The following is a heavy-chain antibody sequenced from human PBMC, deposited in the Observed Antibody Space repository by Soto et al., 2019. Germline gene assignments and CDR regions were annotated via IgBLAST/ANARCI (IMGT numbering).Heavy chain of an antibody. J-gene: IGHJ1*01. D-gene: IGHD6-25*01. CDR2: PFSSAGT. Sequence: SETLSLTCNVSGGSVGSRSYYLSWIRQAPAKGMEWLVSPFSSAGTYYNPSLTSRVTTSLIASKNQFSLTVTFVPAADTAINYCWRHASRGYSSGWYFEDWGQGNPVNAAS. V-gene: IGHV4-39*01. CDR3: WRHASRGYSSGWYFED. CDR1: GGSVGSRSYY.